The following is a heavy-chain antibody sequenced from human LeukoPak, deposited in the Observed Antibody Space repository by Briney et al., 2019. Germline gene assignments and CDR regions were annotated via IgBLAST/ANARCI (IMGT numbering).Heavy chain of an antibody. V-gene: IGHV1-18*01. Sequence: ASVKVSCKASGYTFTSYGISWVRQAPGQGVEWMGWISAYNVNTNYAQKLQGRVTMTTNTSTSTAYMKLRSLRSDDTAVNTCARLDDILTGYYIGPLNYWGQGSLVTVYS. CDR1: GYTFTSYG. J-gene: IGHJ4*02. CDR3: ARLDDILTGYYIGPLNY. CDR2: ISAYNVNT. D-gene: IGHD3-9*01.